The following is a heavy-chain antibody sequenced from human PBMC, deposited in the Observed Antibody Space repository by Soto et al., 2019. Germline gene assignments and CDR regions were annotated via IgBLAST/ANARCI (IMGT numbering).Heavy chain of an antibody. CDR2: MNPNSGNT. CDR3: AGEKVGTTGIDF. V-gene: IGHV1-8*01. J-gene: IGHJ4*02. D-gene: IGHD1-26*01. CDR1: GYTFTGYD. Sequence: QAQLVQSGAEVKKPGAPVKVSCKASGYTFTGYDINWVLQATGQGLEWMGWMNPNSGNTGYAQNFQGRVTMTRDNSITTAYMELTSLRDDDSAVYYCAGEKVGTTGIDFWGQGTLVTVSS.